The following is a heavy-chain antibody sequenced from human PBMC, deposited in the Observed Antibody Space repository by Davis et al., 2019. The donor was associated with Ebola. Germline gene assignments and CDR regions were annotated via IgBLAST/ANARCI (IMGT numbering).Heavy chain of an antibody. CDR2: ISAYNGNT. J-gene: IGHJ6*02. Sequence: ASVKVSCKASGYTFTSYGISWVRQAPGQGLEWMGWISAYNGNTNYAQKLQGRVTMTTDTSPSTAYMELRSLRSDDTAVYYCARAPPLVATISPYYYYGMDVWGQGTTVTVSS. V-gene: IGHV1-18*01. D-gene: IGHD5-12*01. CDR1: GYTFTSYG. CDR3: ARAPPLVATISPYYYYGMDV.